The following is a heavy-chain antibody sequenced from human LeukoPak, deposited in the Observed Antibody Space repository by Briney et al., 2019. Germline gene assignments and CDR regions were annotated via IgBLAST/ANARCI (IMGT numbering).Heavy chain of an antibody. D-gene: IGHD6-13*01. J-gene: IGHJ4*02. V-gene: IGHV3-23*01. Sequence: QPGGSLRLSCAASGFTFSSYAMSWVRQAPGKGLEWVSVISFSGGSTDYADSVKGRFTISRDNSKNTLYLQMNSLRAEDTALYYASGHGSSSYWGQGTLVAVSS. CDR2: ISFSGGST. CDR3: SGHGSSSY. CDR1: GFTFSSYA.